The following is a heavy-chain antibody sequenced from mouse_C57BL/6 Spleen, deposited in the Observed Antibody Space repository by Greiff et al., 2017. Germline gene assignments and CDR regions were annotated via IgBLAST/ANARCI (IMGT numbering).Heavy chain of an antibody. V-gene: IGHV5-4*01. J-gene: IGHJ1*03. CDR1: GFTFSSYA. CDR3: ARERGRENWYFDV. Sequence: EVQLLESGGGLVKPGGSLKLSCAASGFTFSSYAMSWVRQTPEKRLEWVATISAGGSYTYYPDNVKGRFTISRDKAKNNLYLQMSQLKSEDTAMYYCARERGRENWYFDVWGTGTTVTVSS. CDR2: ISAGGSYT. D-gene: IGHD3-3*01.